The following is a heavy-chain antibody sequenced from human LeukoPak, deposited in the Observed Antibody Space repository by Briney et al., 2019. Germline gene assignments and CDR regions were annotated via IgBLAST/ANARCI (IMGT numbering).Heavy chain of an antibody. D-gene: IGHD3-22*01. Sequence: GGSLRLSCTVSGFTVSSNSMSWVRRAPGKGLEWVSFIYSDNTHYSDSVKGRFTISRDNSKNTLYLQMASLRLEDMAVYYCALLSGYYPYWGQGTLVTVSS. CDR3: ALLSGYYPY. CDR1: GFTVSSNS. V-gene: IGHV3-66*03. CDR2: IYSDNT. J-gene: IGHJ4*02.